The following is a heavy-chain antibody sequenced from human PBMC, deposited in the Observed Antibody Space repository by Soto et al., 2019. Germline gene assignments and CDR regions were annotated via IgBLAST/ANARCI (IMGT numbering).Heavy chain of an antibody. CDR2: MNPNSGNT. CDR3: VRMASSGTLNWFDP. CDR1: ESTFMNYE. J-gene: IGHJ5*02. Sequence: GASVKVSCKASESTFMNYEISWVRQATGQGLEWMGWMNPNSGNTGYALKFQGRVSMTRNTSIYTVYLELSSLASDGAAVYYCVRMASSGTLNWFDPWGQGTLVTVSS. D-gene: IGHD1-1*01. V-gene: IGHV1-8*01.